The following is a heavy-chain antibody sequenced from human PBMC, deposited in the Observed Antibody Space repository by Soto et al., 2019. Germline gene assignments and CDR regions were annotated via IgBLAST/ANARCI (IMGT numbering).Heavy chain of an antibody. V-gene: IGHV3-23*01. Sequence: RLSCAASGFTFSSYAMSWVRQAPGKGLEWVSAISGSGGSTYYADSVKGRFTISRDNSKNTLYLQMNSLRAEDTAVYYCAKDPPLFCSSTSCLNWFDPWGQGTLVTVSS. D-gene: IGHD2-2*01. CDR3: AKDPPLFCSSTSCLNWFDP. CDR2: ISGSGGST. J-gene: IGHJ5*02. CDR1: GFTFSSYA.